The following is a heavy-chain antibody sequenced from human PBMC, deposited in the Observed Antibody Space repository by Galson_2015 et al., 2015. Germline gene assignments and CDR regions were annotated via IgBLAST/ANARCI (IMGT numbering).Heavy chain of an antibody. Sequence: SLRLSCAASGFTFKNYAMSWVRQAPGKGLEWVSANSGGGGSTYYADAVKGRFTISRDNSKNTLYLKMNSLRADDTAIYYCAKEDLIGGFPDYWGQGTLVTVSS. V-gene: IGHV3-23*01. CDR3: AKEDLIGGFPDY. D-gene: IGHD2-15*01. CDR1: GFTFKNYA. CDR2: NSGGGGST. J-gene: IGHJ4*02.